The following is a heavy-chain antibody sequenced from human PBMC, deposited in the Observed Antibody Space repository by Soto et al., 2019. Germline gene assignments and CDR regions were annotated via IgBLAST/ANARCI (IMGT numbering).Heavy chain of an antibody. CDR2: IHWDDEK. D-gene: IGHD6-19*01. V-gene: IGHV2-5*02. CDR3: AYSPFVLGSGWNFAF. J-gene: IGHJ4*02. Sequence: QITLKESGPTLVIPTQTLTLTCTFSGFSLNTRGVGVGWIRQPPGKALEWVALIHWDDEKRYSPSLRNTLTTXTDTSKPQVVLIMTNMAPVDTATYSCAYSPFVLGSGWNFAFWGQGILVTVSS. CDR1: GFSLNTRGVG.